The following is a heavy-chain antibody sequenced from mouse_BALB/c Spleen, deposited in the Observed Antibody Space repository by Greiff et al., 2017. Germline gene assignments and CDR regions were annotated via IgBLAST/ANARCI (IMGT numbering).Heavy chain of an antibody. CDR1: GFTFSSYT. CDR2: ISNGGGST. J-gene: IGHJ3*01. D-gene: IGHD1-1*01. Sequence: DVHLVESGGGLVQPGGSLKLSCAASGFTFSSYTMSWVRQTPEKRLEWVAYISNGGGSTYYPDTVKGRFTISRDNAKNTLYLQMSSLKSEDTAMYYCARLYYYGSSGFAYWGQGTLVTVSA. CDR3: ARLYYYGSSGFAY. V-gene: IGHV5-12-2*01.